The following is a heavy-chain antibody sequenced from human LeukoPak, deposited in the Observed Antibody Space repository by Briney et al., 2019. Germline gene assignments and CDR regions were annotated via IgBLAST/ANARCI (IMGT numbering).Heavy chain of an antibody. CDR3: ARASYSYDINGWVPFDY. CDR2: IYTSGST. Sequence: PSETLSLTCTVSGGSISSYYWSWIRQPAGKGLEWIGRIYTSGSTNYNPSLKSRVTMSVDTSKNQFSLKLSSVTAADTAVYYCARASYSYDINGWVPFDYWGQGTLVTVSS. V-gene: IGHV4-4*07. D-gene: IGHD3-22*01. J-gene: IGHJ4*02. CDR1: GGSISSYY.